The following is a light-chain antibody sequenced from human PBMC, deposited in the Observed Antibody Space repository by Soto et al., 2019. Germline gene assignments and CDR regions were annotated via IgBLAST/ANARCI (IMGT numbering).Light chain of an antibody. Sequence: IMLTQSPGTLSLSPGERATLSCRAGQTVSSSYLAWYQQKPGQAPRLLISGAFNRATGIPDRFSGSGSGTDFTLTINRLEPEDFAVYYCQHYDSSGVTFGQGTRLDFK. CDR2: GAF. CDR3: QHYDSSGVT. V-gene: IGKV3-20*01. J-gene: IGKJ5*01. CDR1: QTVSSSY.